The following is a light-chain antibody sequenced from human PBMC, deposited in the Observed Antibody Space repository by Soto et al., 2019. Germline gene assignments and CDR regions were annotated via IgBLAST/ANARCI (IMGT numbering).Light chain of an antibody. CDR1: SSDVGGYDY. J-gene: IGLJ1*01. CDR2: EVT. Sequence: QSVLTQPPSASGSPGQSVTISCTGTSSDVGGYDYVSWYQQHPSKAPKLMIYEVTKRPSGVPDRFSGSKSGNTASLTVSGLQAEDEAEYYCSSYAGSNNLVFGTGTKLTVL. V-gene: IGLV2-8*01. CDR3: SSYAGSNNLV.